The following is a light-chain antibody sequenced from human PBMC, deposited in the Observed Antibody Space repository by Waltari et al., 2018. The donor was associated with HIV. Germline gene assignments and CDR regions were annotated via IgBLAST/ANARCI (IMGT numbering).Light chain of an antibody. J-gene: IGKJ1*01. CDR1: QSLFYSSNNGNY. V-gene: IGKV4-1*01. CDR2: GSF. CDR3: QQYFKSPRT. Sequence: DIVMTQSPDSLAVSLGERATINCKSSQSLFYSSNNGNYLAWYQQKPGQPPKLLIYGSFTRKSGVPDRVSGSGSGTDFTLTISSLQAEDAAVYYCQQYFKSPRTFGQGTKVEIK.